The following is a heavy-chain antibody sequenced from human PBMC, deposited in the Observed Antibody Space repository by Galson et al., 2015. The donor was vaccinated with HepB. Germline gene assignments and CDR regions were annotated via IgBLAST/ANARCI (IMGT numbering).Heavy chain of an antibody. CDR3: ARDRRVAPAHIVVVIAYWFDP. CDR1: GYTFTSYA. CDR2: INTNTGNP. Sequence: SVKVSCKASGYTFTSYAMNWVRQAPGQGLEWMGWINTNTGNPTYAQGFTGRFVFSLDTSVSTAYLQISSLKAEDTAVYYCARDRRVAPAHIVVVIAYWFDPWGQGTLVTVSS. J-gene: IGHJ5*02. V-gene: IGHV7-4-1*02. D-gene: IGHD2-21*01.